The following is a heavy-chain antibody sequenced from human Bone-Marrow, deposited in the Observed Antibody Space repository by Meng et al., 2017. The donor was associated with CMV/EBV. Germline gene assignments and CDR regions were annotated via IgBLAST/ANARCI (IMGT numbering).Heavy chain of an antibody. V-gene: IGHV1-46*01. CDR1: GFTFSGSA. CDR2: INPSGGST. D-gene: IGHD3-9*01. Sequence: GGSLRLSCAASGFTFSGSAMHWVRQAPGQGLEWMGIINPSGGSTSYAQKFQGRVTMTRDTSTSTVYMELSSLRSEDTAVYYCARDVELGDRYYDILTGYYSYYYYGMDVWGQGTTVTVYS. J-gene: IGHJ6*01. CDR3: ARDVELGDRYYDILTGYYSYYYYGMDV.